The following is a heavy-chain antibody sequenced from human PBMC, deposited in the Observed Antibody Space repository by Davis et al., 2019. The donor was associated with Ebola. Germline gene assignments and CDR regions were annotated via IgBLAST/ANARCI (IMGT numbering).Heavy chain of an antibody. CDR1: GFTFSSYA. J-gene: IGHJ4*02. D-gene: IGHD2-2*02. CDR2: VSGSGTTT. CDR3: AKASWGPAARPLLDS. Sequence: GESLKISCVVSGFTFSSYAMNWVRQAPGKGLEWVSAVSGSGTTTGYADSVKGRFTISRDNSNNTLYLQMDSLRVEDTARYYCAKASWGPAARPLLDSWGQGTLVTVSS. V-gene: IGHV3-23*01.